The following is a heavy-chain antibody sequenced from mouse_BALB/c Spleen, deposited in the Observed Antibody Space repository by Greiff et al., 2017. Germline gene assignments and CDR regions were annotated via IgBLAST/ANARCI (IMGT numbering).Heavy chain of an antibody. V-gene: IGHV14-3*02. Sequence: VQLQQSGAELVKPGASVKLSCTASGFNIKDTYMHWVKQRPEQGLEWIGRIDPANGNTKYDPKFQGKATITADTSSNTAYLQLSSLTSEDTAVYYCARSGDGRAMDYWGQGTSVTVSS. CDR1: GFNIKDTY. CDR2: IDPANGNT. J-gene: IGHJ4*01. D-gene: IGHD1-1*02. CDR3: ARSGDGRAMDY.